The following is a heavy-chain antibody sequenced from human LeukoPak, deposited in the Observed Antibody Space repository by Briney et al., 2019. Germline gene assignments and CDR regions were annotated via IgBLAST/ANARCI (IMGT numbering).Heavy chain of an antibody. J-gene: IGHJ4*02. CDR2: ISGSGGST. Sequence: PGGSLRLSCAASGFTFSSYAMSWVRQAPGKGLEWVSAISGSGGSTYYADSVKGRFTISRDNSKNTLYLQMNSLRAEDTAVYYCIVTDSPPPEQWLPRRFDYWGQGTLVTVSS. D-gene: IGHD6-19*01. CDR3: IVTDSPPPEQWLPRRFDY. CDR1: GFTFSSYA. V-gene: IGHV3-23*01.